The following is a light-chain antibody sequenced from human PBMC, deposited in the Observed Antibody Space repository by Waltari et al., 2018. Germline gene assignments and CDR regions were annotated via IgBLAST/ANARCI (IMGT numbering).Light chain of an antibody. Sequence: DIVMTQSPDSLAASLGERATINCKSRQSVLYSSNNRNYLAWYQQKPGQPPKLLIYWASTRESGVPDRFSGSGSGTDVTLTISSLQAEDVAVYYCQQYYTTPRGTFGQGTKVEIK. CDR2: WAS. J-gene: IGKJ1*01. CDR3: QQYYTTPRGT. CDR1: QSVLYSSNNRNY. V-gene: IGKV4-1*01.